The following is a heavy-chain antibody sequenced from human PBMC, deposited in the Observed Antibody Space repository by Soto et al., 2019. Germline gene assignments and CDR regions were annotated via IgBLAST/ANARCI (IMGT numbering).Heavy chain of an antibody. CDR1: GGSVSGVDYF. D-gene: IGHD2-21*01. V-gene: IGHV4-30-4*01. CDR3: AREERKGIISWFDP. Sequence: SETLSLTCTASGGSVSGVDYFWSWIRQSPGKGLEWIGYIYYTGITHLNPSLKSRLTMAVDTSKNEFSLKLTSVSAADTAVYFCAREERKGIISWFDPWGQGTPVTVSS. CDR2: IYYTGIT. J-gene: IGHJ5*02.